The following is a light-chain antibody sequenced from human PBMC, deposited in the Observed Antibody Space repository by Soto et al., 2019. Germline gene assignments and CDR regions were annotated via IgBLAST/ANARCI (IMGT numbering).Light chain of an antibody. CDR1: QSVSSN. Sequence: EVVMTQSPATLSVSPGERATLSCRAIQSVSSNLAWYQQKPGQAPRLLIYGASSRATGVPDRFSGSGSGTDFTLTISSLQSEHFAIYSCQQYNNWPRTFGQGTRLEIK. V-gene: IGKV3D-15*01. J-gene: IGKJ5*01. CDR2: GAS. CDR3: QQYNNWPRT.